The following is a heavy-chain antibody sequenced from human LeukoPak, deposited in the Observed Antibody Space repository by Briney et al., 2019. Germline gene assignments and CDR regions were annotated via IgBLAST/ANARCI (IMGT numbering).Heavy chain of an antibody. D-gene: IGHD3-10*01. CDR2: IYYSGST. CDR3: ARGIWFGEF. V-gene: IGHV4-39*07. Sequence: SETLSLTCTVSGGSISSSSYYWGWIRQPPGKGLEWIGSIYYSGSTYYNPSLKSRVTISVDTSKNQFSLKLSSVTAADTAVYYCARGIWFGEFWGQGTLVTVSS. CDR1: GGSISSSSYY. J-gene: IGHJ4*02.